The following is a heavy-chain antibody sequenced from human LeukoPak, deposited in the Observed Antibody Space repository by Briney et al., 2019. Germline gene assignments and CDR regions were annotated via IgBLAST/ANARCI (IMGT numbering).Heavy chain of an antibody. CDR2: INPNSGGT. V-gene: IGHV1-2*02. Sequence: ASVKVSCKASGYTFTGYYMHWVRQAPGQGLEWMGWINPNSGGTNYAQKFQGRVTMTRDTSISTAYMELSRLRSEDTAVYYCARDDYGGRDAFDIWGQGTMVTVSS. D-gene: IGHD4-23*01. CDR3: ARDDYGGRDAFDI. J-gene: IGHJ3*02. CDR1: GYTFTGYY.